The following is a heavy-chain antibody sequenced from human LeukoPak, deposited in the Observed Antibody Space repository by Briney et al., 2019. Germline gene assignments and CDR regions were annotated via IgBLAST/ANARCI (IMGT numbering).Heavy chain of an antibody. CDR1: GGSFSGYY. CDR3: ARFSRRFGYCSGGSCYYFDY. D-gene: IGHD2-15*01. Sequence: SETLSLTCAVYGGSFSGYYWSWIRQPPGKGLEWIGEINHSGSTNYNPSLKSRVTISVDTSKNQFSLKLSSVTAAATAVYYCARFSRRFGYCSGGSCYYFDYWGQGTLVTVSS. V-gene: IGHV4-34*01. CDR2: INHSGST. J-gene: IGHJ4*02.